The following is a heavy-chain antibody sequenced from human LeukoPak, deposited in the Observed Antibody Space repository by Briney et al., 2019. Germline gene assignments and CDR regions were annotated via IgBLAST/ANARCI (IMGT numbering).Heavy chain of an antibody. CDR3: ARDLEGQLVLGLDY. Sequence: GGSLRLSCAASGFAFSTYSMSWVRQAPGKGLEWVAVISYDGSNKYYADSVKGRFTISRDNSKNTLYLQMNSLRAEDTAVYYCARDLEGQLVLGLDYWGQGTLVTVSS. V-gene: IGHV3-30*03. J-gene: IGHJ4*02. CDR2: ISYDGSNK. D-gene: IGHD6-6*01. CDR1: GFAFSTYS.